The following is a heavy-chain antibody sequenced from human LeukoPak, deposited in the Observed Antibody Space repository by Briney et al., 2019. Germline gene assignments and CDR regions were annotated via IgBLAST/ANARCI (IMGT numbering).Heavy chain of an antibody. D-gene: IGHD3-16*01. Sequence: PGGSLRLSCAASGIIITSYWMGWVRQTPGEGLEWVANIKQDGSEKNYVDSVKGRFTIFRDNARNSLYLQMNSLRAEDTAVYYCASHSYGYNHWGQGTLVIVSS. CDR2: IKQDGSEK. V-gene: IGHV3-7*01. CDR3: ASHSYGYNH. J-gene: IGHJ5*02. CDR1: GIIITSYW.